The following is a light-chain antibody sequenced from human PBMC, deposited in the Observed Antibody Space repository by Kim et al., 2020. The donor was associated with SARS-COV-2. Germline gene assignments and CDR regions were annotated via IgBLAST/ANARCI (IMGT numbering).Light chain of an antibody. V-gene: IGKV1-39*01. CDR1: QDLNTY. J-gene: IGKJ5*01. CDR3: QQSYDTPI. CDR2: AAT. Sequence: DSQMTQSPSSLSASVGDRVTITCRTSQDLNTYMNWYQQKPGKAPKLLIHAATSLQDGVPSRFSGNTSGTYFTLTINSLQPDDFATYYCQQSYDTPIFGQGTRLEIK.